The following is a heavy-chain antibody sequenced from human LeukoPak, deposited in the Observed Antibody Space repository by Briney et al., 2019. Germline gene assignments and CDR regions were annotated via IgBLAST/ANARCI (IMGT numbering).Heavy chain of an antibody. J-gene: IGHJ5*02. CDR1: GGTFSSYA. Sequence: GSSVKVSCKASGGTFSSYAISWVRQAPGQGLEWMGRIIPILGIANYAQKFQGRVTITADKSTSTAYMELSSLRSEDTAVYYCARVYSSSWYIYDWFDPWGQGTLVTVSS. V-gene: IGHV1-69*04. CDR2: IIPILGIA. D-gene: IGHD6-13*01. CDR3: ARVYSSSWYIYDWFDP.